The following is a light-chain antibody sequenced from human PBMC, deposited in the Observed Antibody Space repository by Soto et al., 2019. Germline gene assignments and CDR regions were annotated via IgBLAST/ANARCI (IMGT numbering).Light chain of an antibody. CDR2: GAS. CDR3: QQSHSVPLT. V-gene: IGKV1-39*01. J-gene: IGKJ4*01. Sequence: DIQMTQSPSSLSASVGDRVTRTCRASQPINKFLNWFQHKPGEAPKRLIYGASILHDGVPSRFSGSGSGTDYTLTISGLQTEDFGTYYCQQSHSVPLTFGGGTKVDIK. CDR1: QPINKF.